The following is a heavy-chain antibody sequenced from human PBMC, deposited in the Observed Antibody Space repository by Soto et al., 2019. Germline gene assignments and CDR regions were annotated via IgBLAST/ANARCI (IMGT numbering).Heavy chain of an antibody. V-gene: IGHV3-33*01. D-gene: IGHD3-16*01. CDR3: ARVWGRIMDAFDI. J-gene: IGHJ3*02. CDR2: IWYDGSNK. Sequence: GGSLRLSCAASGFTFSSYGMHWVRQAPGKGLEWVAVIWYDGSNKYYADSVKGRFTISRDNSKNTVYLQMNSLRAEDTAVYYCARVWGRIMDAFDIWGQGTMVTVSS. CDR1: GFTFSSYG.